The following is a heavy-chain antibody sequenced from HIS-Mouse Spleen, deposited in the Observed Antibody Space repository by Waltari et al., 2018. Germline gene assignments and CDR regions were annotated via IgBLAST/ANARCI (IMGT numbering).Heavy chain of an antibody. V-gene: IGHV2-5*02. D-gene: IGHD3-16*02. J-gene: IGHJ6*02. Sequence: QITLKESGPTLVKPTQTLTLTCTFSGFSLSTSGVGVGWNRQPPGQALEWLALIYWDDDKRYSPSLKSRLTITKDTSKNQVVLTMTNMDPVDTATYYCAHRLLSGRSNGKLSSYYYYGMDVWGQGTTVTVSS. CDR3: AHRLLSGRSNGKLSSYYYYGMDV. CDR2: IYWDDDK. CDR1: GFSLSTSGVG.